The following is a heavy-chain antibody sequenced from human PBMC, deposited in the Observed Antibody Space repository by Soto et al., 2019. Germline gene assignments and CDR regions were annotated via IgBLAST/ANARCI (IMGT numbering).Heavy chain of an antibody. Sequence: NPSETLSLTCTVSGGSISSYYWSWIRQPPGKGLEWIGYIYYSGSTNYNPSLKSRVTISVDTSKNQFSLKLSSVTAADTAVYYCARGDNWNYVSYYYGMDVWGQGTTVTVSS. CDR3: ARGDNWNYVSYYYGMDV. V-gene: IGHV4-59*01. CDR2: IYYSGST. D-gene: IGHD1-7*01. J-gene: IGHJ6*02. CDR1: GGSISSYY.